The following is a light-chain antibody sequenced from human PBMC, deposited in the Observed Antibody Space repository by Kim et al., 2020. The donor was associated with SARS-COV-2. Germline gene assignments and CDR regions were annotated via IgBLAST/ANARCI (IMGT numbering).Light chain of an antibody. CDR3: QQSNTTPYT. J-gene: IGKJ2*01. CDR1: QSISNH. Sequence: DIQLTQSPSSLTASVGDRVTITCRASQSISNHLNWFQQKPGKPPKVLIYDASTLQSGVPSGFSGTGSGTDFTLTISSLQPEDFATYYCQQSNTTPYTFGQGTKVDIK. CDR2: DAS. V-gene: IGKV1-39*01.